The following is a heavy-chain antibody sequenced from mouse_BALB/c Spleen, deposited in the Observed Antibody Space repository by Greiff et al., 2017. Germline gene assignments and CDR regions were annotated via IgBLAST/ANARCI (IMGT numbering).Heavy chain of an antibody. J-gene: IGHJ4*01. V-gene: IGHV7-3*02. CDR1: GFTFTDYY. CDR2: IRNKANGYTT. Sequence: EVKLVESGGGLVQPGGSLRLSCATSGFTFTDYYMSWVRQPPGKALEWLGFIRNKANGYTTEYSASVKGRFTISRDNSQSILYHQMNTLRAEDSATYYCARDRSRYYAMDYWGQGTSVTVSS. CDR3: ARDRSRYYAMDY.